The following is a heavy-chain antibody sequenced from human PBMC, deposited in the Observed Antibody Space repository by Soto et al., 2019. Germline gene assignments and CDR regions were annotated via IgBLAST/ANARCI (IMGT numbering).Heavy chain of an antibody. J-gene: IGHJ6*02. Sequence: SETLSLTCTVSGGPISSYYWSWIRQPPGKGLEWIGYMYNTGSTIYNPSLKSRVTISVDTSKNQFSLKMNSVTAADTAVYFCARSGGNDVYYYMDVWGQGTTVTVSS. D-gene: IGHD1-1*01. CDR2: MYNTGST. CDR3: ARSGGNDVYYYMDV. V-gene: IGHV4-59*01. CDR1: GGPISSYY.